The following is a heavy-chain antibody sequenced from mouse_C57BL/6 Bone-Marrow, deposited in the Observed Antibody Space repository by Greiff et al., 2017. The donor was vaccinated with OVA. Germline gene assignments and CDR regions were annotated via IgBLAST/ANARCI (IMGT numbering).Heavy chain of an antibody. CDR1: GYAFTNYL. D-gene: IGHD2-4*01. CDR3: ARGDYDDFDY. Sequence: LEESGAELVRPGTSVKVSCKASGYAFTNYLIEWVKQRPGQGLEWIGVINPGSGGTNYNEKFKGKATLTADKSSSTAYMQLSSLTSEDSAVYFCARGDYDDFDYWGQGTTLTVSS. J-gene: IGHJ2*01. CDR2: INPGSGGT. V-gene: IGHV1-54*01.